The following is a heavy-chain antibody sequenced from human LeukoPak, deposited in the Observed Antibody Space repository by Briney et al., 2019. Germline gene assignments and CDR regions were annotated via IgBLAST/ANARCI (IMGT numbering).Heavy chain of an antibody. Sequence: ASVKVSCKVAGYTLTELSMHWVRQAPGKGLEWMGGFDPEGGETIYAQKFQGRVTMTEDTSTDTAYMELSSLRSEDTAVYYCATDPSWSVQLEPNYYYGMDVWGQGTTVTVSS. V-gene: IGHV1-24*01. CDR2: FDPEGGET. CDR1: GYTLTELS. J-gene: IGHJ6*02. D-gene: IGHD1-1*01. CDR3: ATDPSWSVQLEPNYYYGMDV.